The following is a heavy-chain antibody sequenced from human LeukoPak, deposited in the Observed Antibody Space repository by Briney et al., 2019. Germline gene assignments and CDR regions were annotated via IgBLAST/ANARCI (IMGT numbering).Heavy chain of an antibody. V-gene: IGHV4-61*08. D-gene: IGHD2-21*02. Sequence: SETLSLTCSVSGGSVSSSGYYWSWIRQPPGKGLEWIGEINHSGSTNYNPSLKGRVTISVDTSKNQFSLKLSSVTAADTAVYYCARGPPYIVVVTAIGFFDYWGQGTLVTVSS. J-gene: IGHJ4*02. CDR2: INHSGST. CDR3: ARGPPYIVVVTAIGFFDY. CDR1: GGSVSSSGYY.